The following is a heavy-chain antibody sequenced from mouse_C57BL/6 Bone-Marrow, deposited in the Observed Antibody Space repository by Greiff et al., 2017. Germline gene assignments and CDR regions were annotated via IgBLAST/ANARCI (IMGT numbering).Heavy chain of an antibody. V-gene: IGHV1-64*01. Sequence: QVQLQQPGAELVKPGASVKLSCKASGYTFTSYWMPWVQQRPGQGLEWIGMIHPNSGSTNYNEKFKSKATLTVDKSSSNGYMQLSNLTSEDTAVYYCARELTNWGWYFDVWGTGTTATVSS. J-gene: IGHJ1*03. CDR1: GYTFTSYW. CDR3: ARELTNWGWYFDV. D-gene: IGHD4-1*01. CDR2: IHPNSGST.